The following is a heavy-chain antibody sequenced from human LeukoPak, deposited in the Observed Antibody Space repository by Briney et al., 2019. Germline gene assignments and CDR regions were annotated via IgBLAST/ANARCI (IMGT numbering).Heavy chain of an antibody. CDR2: IKQDGSEK. V-gene: IGHV3-7*01. CDR1: GFTFSSYW. D-gene: IGHD6-19*01. J-gene: IGHJ4*02. CDR3: ARGGPGYGSGWYASNY. Sequence: GGSLRLSCAASGFTFSSYWMSWVRQAPGKGLEWVANIKQDGSEKYYVDSVKGRFTISRDNAKNSLYLQMNSLRAEDTAVYFCARGGPGYGSGWYASNYWGQGTLVTVSS.